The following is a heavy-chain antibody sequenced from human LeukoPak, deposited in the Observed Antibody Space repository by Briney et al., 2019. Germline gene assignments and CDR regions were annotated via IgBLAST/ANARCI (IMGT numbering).Heavy chain of an antibody. V-gene: IGHV3-30*04. J-gene: IGHJ4*02. CDR1: GFSFSSYA. CDR2: ISFDGSNE. CDR3: ARDLYSSGWCPIDY. Sequence: PAGSLRLSCAASGFSFSSYAMHCVRQAPGKGLEWGAGISFDGSNEHYADSVRGRFTISRDKSSNTLYLQMNSLRAEDTAVYYCARDLYSSGWCPIDYWGQGTLVTVSS. D-gene: IGHD6-19*01.